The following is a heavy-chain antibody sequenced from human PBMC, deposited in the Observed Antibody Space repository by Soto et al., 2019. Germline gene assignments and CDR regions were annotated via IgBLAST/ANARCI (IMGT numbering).Heavy chain of an antibody. CDR2: IYKSATT. CDR1: GDSISNLDYF. Sequence: SETLSLTCSVSGDSISNLDYFWAWIRQPPGQALEYIGYIYKSATTYYNPSFESRVAISVDTSTSQFSLNVTSVTAADTAVYFCARGRYCLTGRCFPNWFDSWGQGALVTVSS. J-gene: IGHJ5*01. CDR3: ARGRYCLTGRCFPNWFDS. V-gene: IGHV4-30-4*01. D-gene: IGHD7-27*01.